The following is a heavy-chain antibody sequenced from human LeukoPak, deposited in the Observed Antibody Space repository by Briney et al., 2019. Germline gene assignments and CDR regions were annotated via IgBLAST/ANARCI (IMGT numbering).Heavy chain of an antibody. D-gene: IGHD3-10*01. CDR3: AKMIWFGEVFLGAFDI. Sequence: PGGSLRLSCAASGFTFDDYGMSWVRQAPGKGLEWVSGINWNGGSTGYADSVKGRFTISRDNAKNSLYLQMNSLRAEDTALYYCAKMIWFGEVFLGAFDIWGQGTMVTVSS. CDR2: INWNGGST. V-gene: IGHV3-20*04. J-gene: IGHJ3*02. CDR1: GFTFDDYG.